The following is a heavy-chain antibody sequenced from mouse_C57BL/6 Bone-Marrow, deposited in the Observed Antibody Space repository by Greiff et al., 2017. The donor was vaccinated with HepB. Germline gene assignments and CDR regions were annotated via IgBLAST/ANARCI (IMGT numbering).Heavy chain of an antibody. CDR2: IGPEDGDT. CDR3: SSRPPEGFYYFDY. CDR1: GFNIKDYY. J-gene: IGHJ2*01. Sequence: EVKLMESGAELVQPGASVKLSCTASGFNIKDYYMHWVKQRPEQGLEWIGRIGPEDGDTKYASKFPGKATITADTSSNTAYLQLSSLTSEDTAVYYCSSRPPEGFYYFDYWGQGTTLTVSS. V-gene: IGHV14-2*01.